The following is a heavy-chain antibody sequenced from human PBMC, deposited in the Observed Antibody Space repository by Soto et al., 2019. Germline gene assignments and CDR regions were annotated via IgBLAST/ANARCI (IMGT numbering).Heavy chain of an antibody. V-gene: IGHV4-38-2*01. J-gene: IGHJ5*02. CDR3: ARSNYYGSGNYYFNWFDP. Sequence: LSLTCAVSRHSISSGFYWGWIRQPPGKGLEWIGNIYHSGSTYYNPSLKSRVTMSVDTSKSQFSLKLSSVTAADTAVYYCARSNYYGSGNYYFNWFDPWGQGTLVTVSS. CDR2: IYHSGST. CDR1: RHSISSGFY. D-gene: IGHD3-10*01.